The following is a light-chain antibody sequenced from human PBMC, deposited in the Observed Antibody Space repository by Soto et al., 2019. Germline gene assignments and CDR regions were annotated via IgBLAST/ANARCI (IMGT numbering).Light chain of an antibody. J-gene: IGKJ1*01. V-gene: IGKV2D-29*01. Sequence: DMVMSHSPLCLAWTRGNPSSISCKSSQSLLHSNEKTYVYWYLQKPGQPPHLLIYDVSTRLSGVPDRFSGSGSGTDFTLKISRVEAEDVGIYYCMQSLQLPWTFGQGTKVDIK. CDR3: MQSLQLPWT. CDR1: QSLLHSNEKTY. CDR2: DVS.